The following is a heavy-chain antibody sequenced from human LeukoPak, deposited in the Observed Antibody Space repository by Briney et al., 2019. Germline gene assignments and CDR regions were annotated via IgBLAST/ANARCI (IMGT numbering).Heavy chain of an antibody. J-gene: IGHJ3*02. D-gene: IGHD3-10*01. Sequence: PSETLSLTCTVSGGSIRSRDYYWGWIRQPPVKGLEWIGNIYYLGRTYYNPSLKSRVTLSVDTSKNQFSLKLSSVTAADTAVYYCARRETGGPFDIWGQGTMVTVSS. CDR1: GGSIRSRDYY. CDR3: ARRETGGPFDI. CDR2: IYYLGRT. V-gene: IGHV4-39*01.